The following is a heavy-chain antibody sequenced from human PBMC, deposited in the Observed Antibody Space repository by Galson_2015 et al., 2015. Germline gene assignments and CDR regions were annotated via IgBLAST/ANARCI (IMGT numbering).Heavy chain of an antibody. D-gene: IGHD3-3*01. J-gene: IGHJ6*02. Sequence: SLRLSCAASGFTFSSYAMHWVRQAPGKGLEWAAVISYDGSNKYYADSVKGRFTISRDNSKNTLYLQMNSLRAEDTAVYYCARDLFGVDPAVQASGSAPRRGALFPSADMDVWGQGTTVTVSS. CDR2: ISYDGSNK. CDR3: ARDLFGVDPAVQASGSAPRRGALFPSADMDV. CDR1: GFTFSSYA. V-gene: IGHV3-30-3*01.